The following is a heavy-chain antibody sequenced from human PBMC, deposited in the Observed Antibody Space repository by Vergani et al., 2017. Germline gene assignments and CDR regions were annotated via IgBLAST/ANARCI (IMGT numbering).Heavy chain of an antibody. CDR2: IIPIFGTA. CDR3: ASGIVGATRHYYYYMDV. V-gene: IGHV1-69*01. D-gene: IGHD1-26*01. Sequence: QVQLVQSGAEVKKPGSSVKVSCKASGGTFSSYAISWVRQAPGQGLEWMGGIIPIFGTANYAQEFQGRVTITADESTSTAYMELSSLRSEDTAVYYCASGIVGATRHYYYYMDVWGKGTTVTVSS. J-gene: IGHJ6*03. CDR1: GGTFSSYA.